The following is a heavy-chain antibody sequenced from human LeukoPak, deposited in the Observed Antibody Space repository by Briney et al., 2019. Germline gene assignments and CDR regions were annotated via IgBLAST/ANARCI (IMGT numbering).Heavy chain of an antibody. CDR1: GFSFSNSW. D-gene: IGHD1-26*01. J-gene: IGHJ4*02. Sequence: AGGSLRLSCAASGFSFSNSWMTWVRQSPGKGLEWVANIKQDGSETYYVDSVMGRFTISRLNAKNSVYLQMISLRAEDTAVYYCARGVGTFDYWGQGTLVTVSS. CDR2: IKQDGSET. V-gene: IGHV3-7*04. CDR3: ARGVGTFDY.